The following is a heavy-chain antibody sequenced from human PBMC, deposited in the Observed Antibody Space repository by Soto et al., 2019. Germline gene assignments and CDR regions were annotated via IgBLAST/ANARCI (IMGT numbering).Heavy chain of an antibody. CDR3: ARESGTLPDY. D-gene: IGHD1-1*01. V-gene: IGHV3-48*03. Sequence: PGGSLRLSCAASGFTFSSFEMNWVRQAPGKGLEWVSYISSSGSTMNYADSVKGRFTISRDNAKNSLYLQMNNLRAEDTAVYYCARESGTLPDYWGQGTLVTVSS. CDR1: GFTFSSFE. J-gene: IGHJ4*02. CDR2: ISSSGSTM.